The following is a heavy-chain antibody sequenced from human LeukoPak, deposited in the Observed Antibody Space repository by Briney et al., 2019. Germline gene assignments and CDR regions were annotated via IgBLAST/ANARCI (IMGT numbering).Heavy chain of an antibody. CDR3: ARFGYYDYVWGRTNYFDY. CDR2: IYPGDSDT. Sequence: GESLKISCKGSGYSFTSYWIGWVRQMPGKGLEWMGIIYPGDSDTRYSPSFQGQVTISADKSISTVYLQWSSLKASDTAMYYCARFGYYDYVWGRTNYFDYWGQGTLVTVSS. CDR1: GYSFTSYW. D-gene: IGHD3-16*01. J-gene: IGHJ4*02. V-gene: IGHV5-51*01.